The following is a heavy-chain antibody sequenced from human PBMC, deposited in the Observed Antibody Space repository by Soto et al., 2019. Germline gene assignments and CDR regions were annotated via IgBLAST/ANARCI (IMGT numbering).Heavy chain of an antibody. D-gene: IGHD3-9*01. Sequence: GGSLRLSCAASGFTVSSNYMSWVRQAPGKGLEWVSVIYSGGSTYYADSVKGRFTISRDNSKNTLYLQMNSLRAEDTAVYYCARDFEDGYDYYATDVWGQGTTVTVSS. V-gene: IGHV3-53*01. CDR1: GFTVSSNY. J-gene: IGHJ6*02. CDR2: IYSGGST. CDR3: ARDFEDGYDYYATDV.